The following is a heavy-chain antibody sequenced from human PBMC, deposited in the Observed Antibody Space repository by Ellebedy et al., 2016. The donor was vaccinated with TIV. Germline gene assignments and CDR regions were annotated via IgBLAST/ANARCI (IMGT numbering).Heavy chain of an antibody. Sequence: GGSLRLSXAASGFTFSDYYMSWIRQAPGKGLEWVSYISSSGSTIYYADSVKGRFTISRDNAKNSLYLQMNSLRAEDTAVYYCARDYYDSSGYSIFDYWGQGTLVTVSS. V-gene: IGHV3-11*01. J-gene: IGHJ4*02. CDR2: ISSSGSTI. CDR3: ARDYYDSSGYSIFDY. D-gene: IGHD3-22*01. CDR1: GFTFSDYY.